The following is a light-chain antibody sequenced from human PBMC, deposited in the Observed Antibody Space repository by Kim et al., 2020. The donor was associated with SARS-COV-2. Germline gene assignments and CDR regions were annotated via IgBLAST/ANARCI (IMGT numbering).Light chain of an antibody. Sequence: DIQMTQSPSSLSASVGDRVTITCRASQSVGNFLNWYHQKPGKDPKRLIYAASSLKSGVPSRFSGSGSGTDFTLTISGLQPEDFATYHCQQGHSSPTGTFGPGTKVDIK. V-gene: IGKV1-39*01. CDR2: AAS. CDR3: QQGHSSPTGT. J-gene: IGKJ3*01. CDR1: QSVGNF.